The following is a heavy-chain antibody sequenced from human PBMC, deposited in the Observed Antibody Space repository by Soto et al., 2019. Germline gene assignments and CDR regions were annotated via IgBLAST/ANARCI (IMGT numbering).Heavy chain of an antibody. Sequence: GESLKISCKGSGYSFTSYLISWVRQMPGKSLEWMGRIDPSDSYTNYSPSFQGHVTISADKSISTAYLQWSSLKASDTAMYYCARQLHHGYSSSYYVMDVWGQGTTVTVSS. D-gene: IGHD6-19*01. CDR2: IDPSDSYT. J-gene: IGHJ6*02. V-gene: IGHV5-10-1*01. CDR3: ARQLHHGYSSSYYVMDV. CDR1: GYSFTSYL.